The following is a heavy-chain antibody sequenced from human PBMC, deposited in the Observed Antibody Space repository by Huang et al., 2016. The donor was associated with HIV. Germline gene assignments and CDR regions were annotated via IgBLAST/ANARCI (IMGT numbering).Heavy chain of an antibody. CDR3: TTPVFV. J-gene: IGHJ3*01. V-gene: IGHV3-15*01. CDR1: GIAFSNAW. Sequence: EVQLVESGGGLVKPGGSLRLSCAASGIAFSNAWMSWVRQAPGKGLEWLGRIKSKTHGGTVDYAAPVKGRFTISRDDSKSTLYLQMNSLKTDDTAVYFCTTPVFVWGLGTMVTVSS. CDR2: IKSKTHGGTV.